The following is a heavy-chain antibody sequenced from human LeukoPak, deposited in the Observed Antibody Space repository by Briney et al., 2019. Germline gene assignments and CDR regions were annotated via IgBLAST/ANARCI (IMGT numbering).Heavy chain of an antibody. Sequence: SETLSLTCAVYGGSFSGYYWSWIRQPPGKGLEWIGEINHSGSTNYNPSLKSRVTISVDTSKNQFSLKLSSVTAADTAVYYCARRSCTAMLPCNAFDIWGQGTMVTVSS. J-gene: IGHJ3*02. CDR1: GGSFSGYY. CDR2: INHSGST. D-gene: IGHD5-18*01. V-gene: IGHV4-34*01. CDR3: ARRSCTAMLPCNAFDI.